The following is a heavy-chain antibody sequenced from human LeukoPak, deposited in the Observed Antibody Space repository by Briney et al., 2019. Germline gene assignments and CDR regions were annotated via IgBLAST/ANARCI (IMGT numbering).Heavy chain of an antibody. Sequence: ASVTVSCKASGYTFTGYYIHWVRQAPGQGLEWMGWINPNSGATNFAQNFQGRVTMTRDTSISTAYMELTSLRSGDTAVYYCAPGNPLDGSGSVYFDYWGQGTLVTVSS. CDR2: INPNSGAT. V-gene: IGHV1-2*02. J-gene: IGHJ4*02. CDR3: APGNPLDGSGSVYFDY. CDR1: GYTFTGYY. D-gene: IGHD3-10*01.